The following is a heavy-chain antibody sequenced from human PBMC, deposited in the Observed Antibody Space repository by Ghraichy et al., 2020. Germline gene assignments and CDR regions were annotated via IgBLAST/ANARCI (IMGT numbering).Heavy chain of an antibody. CDR2: TYYRSQWFY. Sequence: SQTLSLTCVITGDSVSRNTAAWSWIRQSPSRGLQWLGMTYYRSQWFYEYAPSVRTRMTIIADHPTNQLSLQLYSATPEDTGVYYCARHITHPQETLGHHGLDVWGPGTTVTVSS. D-gene: IGHD7-27*01. J-gene: IGHJ6*02. V-gene: IGHV6-1*01. CDR1: GDSVSRNTAA. CDR3: ARHITHPQETLGHHGLDV.